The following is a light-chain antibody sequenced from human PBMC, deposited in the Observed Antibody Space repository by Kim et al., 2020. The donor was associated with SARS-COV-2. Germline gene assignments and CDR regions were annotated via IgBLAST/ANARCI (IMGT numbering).Light chain of an antibody. CDR1: QSISSF. CDR2: DTS. V-gene: IGKV3-11*01. CDR3: QQRGNWPPDT. J-gene: IGKJ2*01. Sequence: SPGEAATLSCRASQSISSFLAWNQQKLGQTPRLLIYDTSNRATGIPARFSGSGSGTDFTLTISSLEPEDFAVYYCQQRGNWPPDTFGQGTKLEI.